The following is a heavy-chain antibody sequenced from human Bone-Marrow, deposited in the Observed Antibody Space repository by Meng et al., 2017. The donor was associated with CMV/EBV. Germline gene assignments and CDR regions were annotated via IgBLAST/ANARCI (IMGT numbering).Heavy chain of an antibody. CDR2: IYIGDST. CDR1: GFTFSSYS. J-gene: IGHJ1*01. D-gene: IGHD2-21*01. V-gene: IGHV3-53*01. Sequence: GESLRLSCAASGFTFSSYSMNWVRQAPGKGLEWVSVIYIGDSTDYADSVKGRFTISRDNSKNTLYLQMNSLRAEDTAVYYCVRDVANWGQGTRVTVYS. CDR3: VRDVAN.